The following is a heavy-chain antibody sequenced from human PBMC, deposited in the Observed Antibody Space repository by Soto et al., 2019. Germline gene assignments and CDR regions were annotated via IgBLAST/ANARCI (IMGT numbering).Heavy chain of an antibody. Sequence: QVQLVQSGAEVKKPGSSVKVSCKASGGTFSNYVVNWVRQAPGQGLEWMGRIIPIPGAANYTQNFQGRVTITAGKSTSTSDMELSSLRSEDPAVYYCAGDMTRTVVPYIDFWGQGTLVTVSS. CDR1: GGTFSNYV. CDR2: IIPIPGAA. CDR3: AGDMTRTVVPYIDF. J-gene: IGHJ4*02. D-gene: IGHD1-7*01. V-gene: IGHV1-69*08.